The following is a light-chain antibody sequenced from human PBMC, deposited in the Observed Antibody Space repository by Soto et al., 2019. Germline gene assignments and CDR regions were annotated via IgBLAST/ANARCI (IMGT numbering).Light chain of an antibody. CDR2: ASS. Sequence: DVQMTQSPSSLSASVGDRVTITCRASQDINSWLAWYQQKPEKAPKALIYASSSLQTGVPSRFSGRRSGKDVTLTISSMPPEDSATYYCEQYNIYPLNFGGGNQVEIK. CDR1: QDINSW. CDR3: EQYNIYPLN. V-gene: IGKV1D-16*01. J-gene: IGKJ4*01.